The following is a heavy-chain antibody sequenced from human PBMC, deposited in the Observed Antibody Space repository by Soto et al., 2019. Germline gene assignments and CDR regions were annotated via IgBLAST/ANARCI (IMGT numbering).Heavy chain of an antibody. J-gene: IGHJ6*02. CDR3: ARDGGMERRDYYYGMDV. V-gene: IGHV3-33*01. CDR2: IWYDGSNK. D-gene: IGHD1-1*01. CDR1: GFTFSSYG. Sequence: QVQLVESGGGVVQPGRSLRLSCAASGFTFSSYGMHWVRQAPGKGLEWVAVIWYDGSNKYYADSVKGRFTISRDNSKNTLYLQMNSLRAEDTAVYYCARDGGMERRDYYYGMDVWGQGTTVTVSS.